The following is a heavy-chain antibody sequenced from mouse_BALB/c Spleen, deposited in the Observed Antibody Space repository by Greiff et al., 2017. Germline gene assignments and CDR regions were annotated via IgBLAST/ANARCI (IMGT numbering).Heavy chain of an antibody. CDR1: GFTFSSYG. V-gene: IGHV5-6-3*01. J-gene: IGHJ4*01. Sequence: EVQVVESGGGLVQPGGSLKLSCAASGFTFSSYGMSWVRQTPDKRLELVATINSNGGSTYYPDSVKGRFTISRDNAKNTLYLQMSSLKSEDTAMYYCARDRDYGYDYAMDYWGQGTSVTVSS. CDR3: ARDRDYGYDYAMDY. CDR2: INSNGGST. D-gene: IGHD1-2*01.